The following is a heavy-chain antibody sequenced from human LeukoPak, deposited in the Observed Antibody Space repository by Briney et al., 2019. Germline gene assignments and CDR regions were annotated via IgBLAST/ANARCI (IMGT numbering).Heavy chain of an antibody. CDR2: ICYSGNT. CDR3: ARLGKEVTYRAYYFDY. Sequence: SETLSLTCAVYGGSFSGYCWSWIRQPPGKGLEYIGYICYSGNTNYNPSLKSRVTISKDTSENQFSLMLSYVTAADTAVYYCARLGKEVTYRAYYFDYWGQGTLVTVSS. V-gene: IGHV4-59*08. CDR1: GGSFSGYC. D-gene: IGHD5-18*01. J-gene: IGHJ4*02.